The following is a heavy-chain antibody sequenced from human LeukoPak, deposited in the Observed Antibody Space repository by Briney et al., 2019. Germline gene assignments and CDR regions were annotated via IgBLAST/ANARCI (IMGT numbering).Heavy chain of an antibody. CDR3: ARGGPPAAMYYFDY. D-gene: IGHD2-2*01. CDR1: GGTFSSYA. CDR2: IIPIFGTA. Sequence: ASAKVSCKASGGTFSSYAISWVRQAPGQGLEWMGGIIPIFGTANYAQKFQGRVTITADESTSTAYMELSSLRSEDTAVYYCARGGPPAAMYYFDYWGQGTLVTVSS. J-gene: IGHJ4*02. V-gene: IGHV1-69*13.